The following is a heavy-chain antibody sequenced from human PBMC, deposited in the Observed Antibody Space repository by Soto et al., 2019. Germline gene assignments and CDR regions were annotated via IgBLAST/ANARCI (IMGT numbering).Heavy chain of an antibody. CDR3: ARDLLPLWKDYYYGMDV. D-gene: IGHD3-22*01. CDR1: GFTFSDYY. CDR2: ISSSGSTI. Sequence: GGSLRLSCAASGFTFSDYYMSWLRQAPGKGLEWVSYISSSGSTIYYADSVKGRFTISRDNAKNSLYLQMNSLRAEDTAVYYCARDLLPLWKDYYYGMDVWGQGTTVTVSS. J-gene: IGHJ6*02. V-gene: IGHV3-11*01.